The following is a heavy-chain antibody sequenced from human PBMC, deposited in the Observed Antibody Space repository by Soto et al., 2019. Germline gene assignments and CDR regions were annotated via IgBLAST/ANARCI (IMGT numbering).Heavy chain of an antibody. V-gene: IGHV3-30*18. CDR1: GFTFSSYG. D-gene: IGHD3-10*01. CDR2: ISYDGSNK. Sequence: QVQLVESGGGVVQPGRSLRLSCAASGFTFSSYGMHWVRQAPGKGLEWVAVISYDGSNKYYADSVKGRFTISRDNSKNTLYLQMNSVRAEDTAVYYCAKVGGLWFGDAWYFDLWGRGTLVTVSS. J-gene: IGHJ2*01. CDR3: AKVGGLWFGDAWYFDL.